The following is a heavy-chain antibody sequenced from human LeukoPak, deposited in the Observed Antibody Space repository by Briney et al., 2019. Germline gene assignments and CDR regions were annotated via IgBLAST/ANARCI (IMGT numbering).Heavy chain of an antibody. V-gene: IGHV4-61*02. CDR3: ARDRYYYGSGSYPYMDV. J-gene: IGHJ6*03. Sequence: PSETLSLTCTVSGGSISTSNYYWGWIRQPAGKGLEWIGRIHTSGSTKYNPSLMSRVTMSVDTSKNQFSLKVSSVTAADTAVYYCARDRYYYGSGSYPYMDVWGKGTTVTISS. D-gene: IGHD3-10*01. CDR2: IHTSGST. CDR1: GGSISTSNYY.